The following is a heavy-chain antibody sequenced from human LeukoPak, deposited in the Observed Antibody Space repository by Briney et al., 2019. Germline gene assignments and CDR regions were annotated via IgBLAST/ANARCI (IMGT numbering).Heavy chain of an antibody. CDR2: IYYSGNT. Sequence: PSGTLSLTCTVSGGSVSSSSYYWGWIRQPPGEGMEWIGTIYYSGNTYYNPSLQSRVFISMDTSKNQFSLNLGSVTAPDTAVYYCARTVGTHRFDSWGQGTRVTVSS. J-gene: IGHJ4*02. V-gene: IGHV4-39*01. CDR3: ARTVGTHRFDS. CDR1: GGSVSSSSYY. D-gene: IGHD4-23*01.